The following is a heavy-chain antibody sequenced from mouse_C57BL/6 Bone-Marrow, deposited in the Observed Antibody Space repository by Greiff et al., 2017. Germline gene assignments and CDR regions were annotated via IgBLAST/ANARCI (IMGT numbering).Heavy chain of an antibody. CDR1: GFNIKDYS. D-gene: IGHD1-1*01. Sequence: VQLQQSGAELVKPGASVKLSCTASGFNIKDYSMHWVRQRTEQGLEWMGRIDPEDGDTKYAPKFQGKATITADTSSNTAYLQLSSLTSEDTAVYDCARTCYGSDPLDYWCQGTTLTVSS. V-gene: IGHV14-2*01. CDR2: IDPEDGDT. CDR3: ARTCYGSDPLDY. J-gene: IGHJ2*01.